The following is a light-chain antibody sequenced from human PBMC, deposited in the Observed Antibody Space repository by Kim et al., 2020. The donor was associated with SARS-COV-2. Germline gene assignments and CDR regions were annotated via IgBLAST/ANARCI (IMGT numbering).Light chain of an antibody. CDR3: QQYNDWPLT. CDR2: HAF. J-gene: IGKJ4*01. Sequence: LSPGERATLSCTASQSIGTDLAWYQQKPGQAPRLLIYHAFTRATGITARISGSGSGTEFTLTISSLQSEDFAVYYCQQYNDWPLTFGGGTKLEI. V-gene: IGKV3D-15*01. CDR1: QSIGTD.